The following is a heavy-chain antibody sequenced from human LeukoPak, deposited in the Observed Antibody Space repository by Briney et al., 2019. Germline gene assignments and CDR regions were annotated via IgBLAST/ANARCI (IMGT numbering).Heavy chain of an antibody. Sequence: SETLSLACTVSGGSISSSYWSWIRQPPGKGLEWIGYIYDSGSTNYNPSLKSRVTISVDTSKNQFSLKLSSVTAADTAVYYCARGGSGYDSFYYYGMDVWGQGTTVTVSS. CDR2: IYDSGST. D-gene: IGHD5-12*01. CDR1: GGSISSSY. V-gene: IGHV4-59*01. J-gene: IGHJ6*02. CDR3: ARGGSGYDSFYYYGMDV.